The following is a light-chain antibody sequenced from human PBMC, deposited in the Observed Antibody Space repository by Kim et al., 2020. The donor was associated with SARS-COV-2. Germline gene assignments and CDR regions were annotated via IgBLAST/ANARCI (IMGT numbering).Light chain of an antibody. Sequence: GSTVTITCTPSSGSIASNYVQWYQQRPGSAPTTVIYEDNQRPSGVPDRFSGSIDSSSNSASLTISGLKTEDEADYYCQSYDSSNWVFGGGTQLTVL. CDR3: QSYDSSNWV. CDR1: SGSIASNY. CDR2: EDN. J-gene: IGLJ3*02. V-gene: IGLV6-57*03.